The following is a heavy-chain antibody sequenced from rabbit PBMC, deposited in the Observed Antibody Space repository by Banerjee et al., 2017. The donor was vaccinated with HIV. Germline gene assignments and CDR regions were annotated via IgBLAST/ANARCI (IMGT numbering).Heavy chain of an antibody. J-gene: IGHJ4*01. CDR3: AREVVYVDGDVDL. V-gene: IGHV1S45*01. CDR2: IAGGSSGST. CDR1: GFTLSSYYY. Sequence: QEQLVESGGGLVTLGGSLKLSCTASGFTLSSYYYMCWVRQAPGKGLEWIACIAGGSSGSTYYASWAKGRFTISETSSTTVTLQMTSLTAADTATYFCAREVVYVDGDVDLWGQGTLVTVS. D-gene: IGHD2-1*01.